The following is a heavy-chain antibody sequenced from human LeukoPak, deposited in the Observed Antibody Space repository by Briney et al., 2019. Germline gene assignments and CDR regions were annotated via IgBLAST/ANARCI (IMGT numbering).Heavy chain of an antibody. CDR1: GYTFTSYG. D-gene: IGHD3-10*01. CDR3: ARDLVDYYGSGSYYSYYYYYMDV. Sequence: GASVKVSCKASGYTFTSYGISWVRQAPGQGLEWMGWINPNSGGTNYAQKFQGRVTMTRDTSISTAYMELSRLRSDDTAVYYCARDLVDYYGSGSYYSYYYYYMDVWGKGTTVTISS. CDR2: INPNSGGT. V-gene: IGHV1-2*02. J-gene: IGHJ6*03.